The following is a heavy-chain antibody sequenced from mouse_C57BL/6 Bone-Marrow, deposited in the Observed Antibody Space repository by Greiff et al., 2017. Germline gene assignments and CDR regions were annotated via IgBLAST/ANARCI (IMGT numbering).Heavy chain of an antibody. CDR2: IYPTSGRT. Sequence: QVQLQQPGAELVKPGASVKMSCKASGYTFTSYWITWVKQRPGQGLEWIGDIYPTSGRTNYNEKFKSKAILTADTSSNTAYMQLSSLTSEDSAVFYCARSGPLGRIFDYWGQGTTLTVSS. V-gene: IGHV1-55*01. CDR3: ARSGPLGRIFDY. CDR1: GYTFTSYW. D-gene: IGHD4-1*01. J-gene: IGHJ2*01.